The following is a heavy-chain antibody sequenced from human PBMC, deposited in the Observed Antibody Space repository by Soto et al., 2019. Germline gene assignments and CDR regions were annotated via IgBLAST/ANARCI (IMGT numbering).Heavy chain of an antibody. J-gene: IGHJ6*02. CDR1: GFTFSSYG. V-gene: IGHV3-30*18. D-gene: IGHD2-15*01. CDR3: TKDLNHCSGGSCHGMDV. CDR2: ISYDGSDK. Sequence: QVQLVESGGGVVQPGRSLRLSCEASGFTFSSYGMHWVRQAPGKGLEWVTVISYDGSDKYYADSVKGRFTISRDNSKNTLYVEMNSLRGEDTAGYYCTKDLNHCSGGSCHGMDVWGQGTTVIVSS.